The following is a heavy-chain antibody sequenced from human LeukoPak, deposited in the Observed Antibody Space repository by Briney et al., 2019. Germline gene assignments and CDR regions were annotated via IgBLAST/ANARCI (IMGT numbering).Heavy chain of an antibody. CDR2: ISSSSSYI. CDR3: ASQQEWLSAY. D-gene: IGHD3-3*01. Sequence: GGSLRLSCAASGFTFSSYSMNWVRQAPGKGLEWVSSISSSSSYIYYADSVKGRFTISRDNAKNSLYLQMNNLRAEDTAVYYCASQQEWLSAYWGQGTLVTVSS. V-gene: IGHV3-21*01. J-gene: IGHJ4*02. CDR1: GFTFSSYS.